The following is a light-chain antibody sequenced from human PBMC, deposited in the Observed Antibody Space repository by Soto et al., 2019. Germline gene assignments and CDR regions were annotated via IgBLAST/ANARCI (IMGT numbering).Light chain of an antibody. CDR2: YDS. CDR3: QVWDTNTDHCV. CDR1: NIGSKS. Sequence: SYELTQAPSVSVAPGKTASITCGGDNIGSKSVHWYQQKPGQAPVLVIYYDSDRPSGIPERFSGSNSGNTATLTISRVEAGDEGDYYCQVWDTNTDHCVFGSGTKLTVL. J-gene: IGLJ1*01. V-gene: IGLV3-21*04.